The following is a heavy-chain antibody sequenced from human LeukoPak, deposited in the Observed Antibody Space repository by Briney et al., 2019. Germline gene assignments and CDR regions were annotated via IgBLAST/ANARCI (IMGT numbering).Heavy chain of an antibody. Sequence: GGSLRLSCAASGFTFSSYWMSWVRQAPGKGLEWVANIKQDGSEKYYVDSVKGRFTISRDNAKNSLYLQMNSLRAEDTAVYYCAKDGSIVVVPAVPFDYWGQGTLVTVSS. CDR1: GFTFSSYW. CDR2: IKQDGSEK. D-gene: IGHD2-2*01. V-gene: IGHV3-7*01. CDR3: AKDGSIVVVPAVPFDY. J-gene: IGHJ4*02.